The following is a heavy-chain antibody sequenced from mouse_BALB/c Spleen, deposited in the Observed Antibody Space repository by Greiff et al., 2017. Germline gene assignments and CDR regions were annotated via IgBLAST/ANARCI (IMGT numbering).Heavy chain of an antibody. V-gene: IGHV3-8*02. Sequence: EVKLMESGPSLVKPSQTLSLTCSVTGDSITSGYWNWIRKFPGNKLEYMGYISYSGSTNYNPSLKSRISITRDTSKNQYYLQLNSVTTEDTATYYCAWSYYGSTWFAYWGQGTLVTVSA. CDR2: ISYSGST. CDR1: GDSITSGY. CDR3: AWSYYGSTWFAY. D-gene: IGHD1-1*01. J-gene: IGHJ3*01.